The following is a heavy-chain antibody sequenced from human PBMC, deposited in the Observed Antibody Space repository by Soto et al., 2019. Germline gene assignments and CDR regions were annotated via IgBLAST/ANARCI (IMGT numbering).Heavy chain of an antibody. J-gene: IGHJ4*02. D-gene: IGHD3-22*01. CDR1: GFTFSNYA. Sequence: VQLLESGGGLEQPGGSLRLSCAASGFTFSNYAMSWVRQAPGKGLEWVSGISGTGESTYYADSVKGRFTISRDNSKNTLYLQMNSLRVEDTAVYFCASRNYYDTIGYFFYYYFDYWGQGTLVTVSS. V-gene: IGHV3-23*01. CDR3: ASRNYYDTIGYFFYYYFDY. CDR2: ISGTGEST.